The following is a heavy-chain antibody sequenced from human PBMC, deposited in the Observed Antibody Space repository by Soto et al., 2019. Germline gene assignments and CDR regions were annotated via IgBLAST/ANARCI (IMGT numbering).Heavy chain of an antibody. J-gene: IGHJ4*02. CDR3: VSQVGVDS. CDR1: GFIFSSYN. Sequence: QVQLVESGGGVVQPGRSLRLSCEASGFIFSSYNMYWVRQAPGKGLEWVSIISFDGSNKYYADSVKGRCSISRDNSKNTVFIQVDSLRADVTAIYYCVSQVGVDSWVQGTLVTVSS. V-gene: IGHV3-30-3*01. CDR2: ISFDGSNK. D-gene: IGHD3-16*01.